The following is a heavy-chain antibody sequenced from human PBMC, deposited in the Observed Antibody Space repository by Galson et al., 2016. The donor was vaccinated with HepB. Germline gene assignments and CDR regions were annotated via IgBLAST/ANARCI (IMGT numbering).Heavy chain of an antibody. CDR1: GFTFSSYV. V-gene: IGHV3-23*01. CDR2: ISGSGGST. CDR3: AKDYSNYFWYFDF. Sequence: SLRLSCAASGFTFSSYVMSWVRQAPGKGLEWVLVISGSGGSTYYADSVKGRFTISRDNSKNTMYLQMNSLRAEDTAVYYCAKDYSNYFWYFDFWGRGTLVTVSS. J-gene: IGHJ2*01. D-gene: IGHD4-11*01.